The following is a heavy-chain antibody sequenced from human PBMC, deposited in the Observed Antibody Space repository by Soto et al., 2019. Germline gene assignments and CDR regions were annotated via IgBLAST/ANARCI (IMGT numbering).Heavy chain of an antibody. CDR3: ARDRVVVVPAASPDAFDI. D-gene: IGHD2-2*01. CDR1: GYTFTSYG. J-gene: IGHJ3*02. Sequence: ASVKVSCKASGYTFTSYGISWVRQAPGQGLEWMGWISAYNGNTNYALKLQGRVTMTTDTSTSTAYMELRSLRSDDTAVYYCARDRVVVVPAASPDAFDIWGQGTMVTVSS. V-gene: IGHV1-18*04. CDR2: ISAYNGNT.